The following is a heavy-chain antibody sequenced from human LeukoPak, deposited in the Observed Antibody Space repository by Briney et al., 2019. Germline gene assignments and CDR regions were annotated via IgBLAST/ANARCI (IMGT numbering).Heavy chain of an antibody. J-gene: IGHJ4*02. Sequence: GGSLRLSCAASGFTFSDHYVDWVRQAPGKGLEWVGRSRNKADSYTTEYAASVKGRFTISRDDSKNSLFLQMNSLKTEDTAVYYCARGGPYGGNSAFDYWGQGTLVTVSS. V-gene: IGHV3-72*01. D-gene: IGHD4-23*01. CDR1: GFTFSDHY. CDR3: ARGGPYGGNSAFDY. CDR2: SRNKADSYTT.